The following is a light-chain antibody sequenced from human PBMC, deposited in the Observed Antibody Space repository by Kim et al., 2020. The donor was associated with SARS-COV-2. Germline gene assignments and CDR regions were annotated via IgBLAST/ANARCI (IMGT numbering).Light chain of an antibody. CDR2: DAS. Sequence: ASVRDGVTITCQASQGITKSLNWYQQKAGEAPNLLISDASNLETGVPSRFSGSGSGTHFTFTISSLQPEDIASYFCQQYDNLPYTFGQGTKLEI. CDR3: QQYDNLPYT. V-gene: IGKV1-33*01. J-gene: IGKJ2*01. CDR1: QGITKS.